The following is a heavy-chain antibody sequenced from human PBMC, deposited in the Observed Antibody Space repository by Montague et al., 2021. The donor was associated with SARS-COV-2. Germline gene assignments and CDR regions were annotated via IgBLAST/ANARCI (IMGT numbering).Heavy chain of an antibody. CDR1: GGSISRYY. Sequence: SETLSLTCTVSGGSISRYYWNWIRQSPGKGLEWIGYIYYTGSTSYNPSLNSRVSISVDTSNNQSSLKLSSVTAADTAVYYCARQEPIVVVVAAARGWFDPWGQGTLVTVSS. D-gene: IGHD2-15*01. CDR2: IYYTGST. CDR3: ARQEPIVVVVAAARGWFDP. V-gene: IGHV4-59*08. J-gene: IGHJ5*02.